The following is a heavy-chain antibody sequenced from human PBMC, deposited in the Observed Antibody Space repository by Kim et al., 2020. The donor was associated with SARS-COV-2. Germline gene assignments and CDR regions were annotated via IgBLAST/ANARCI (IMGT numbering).Heavy chain of an antibody. V-gene: IGHV1-18*01. D-gene: IGHD2-8*02. J-gene: IGHJ6*02. Sequence: TNQAKNVQGRATMTTDASTSTAYMELRSLRSDDTAVYYCARLVATYYGMDVWGQGTTVTVSS. CDR2: T. CDR3: ARLVATYYGMDV.